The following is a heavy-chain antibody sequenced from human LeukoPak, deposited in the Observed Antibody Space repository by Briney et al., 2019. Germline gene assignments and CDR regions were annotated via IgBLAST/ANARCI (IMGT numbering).Heavy chain of an antibody. CDR2: ITGSGTNR. Sequence: GASLRLSCVASGFTFSNYAMSWVRQAPGKGLEWVSAITGSGTNRYYADSLKGRLTTSRDNSKNTVFLQMNSLRHEDTAIYYCVIWGDYDVLTGYYVPDYWGQGTLVTVAS. J-gene: IGHJ4*02. CDR1: GFTFSNYA. D-gene: IGHD3-9*01. CDR3: VIWGDYDVLTGYYVPDY. V-gene: IGHV3-23*01.